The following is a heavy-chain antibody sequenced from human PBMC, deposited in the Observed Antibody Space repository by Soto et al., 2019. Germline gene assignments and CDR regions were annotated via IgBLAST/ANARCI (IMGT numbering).Heavy chain of an antibody. V-gene: IGHV4-39*01. CDR2: IFSSGNT. CDR1: GGSISSSSYY. J-gene: IGHJ4*02. CDR3: ARRTTVTTLFDY. Sequence: LSLTCTVSGGSISSSSYYWGWIRQPPGKGLEWIGSIFSSGNTYYNPSLKSRVTISVDRSKNQFSLNLSSVTAADTAVYYCARRTTVTTLFDYWGQGTLVTVSS. D-gene: IGHD4-17*01.